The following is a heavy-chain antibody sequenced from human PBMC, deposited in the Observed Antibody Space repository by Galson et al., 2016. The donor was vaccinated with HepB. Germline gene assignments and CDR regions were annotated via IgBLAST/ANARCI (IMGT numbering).Heavy chain of an antibody. CDR3: ARGSSKFDWVLGYHYSYGMDV. V-gene: IGHV1-69*10. CDR2: IIPTLGLA. Sequence: SVKVSCKAHGDNSRRYAISWVRQAPGQGLEWMGGIIPTLGLANYAQKFQGRLTITADMSTTTAYMELRSLRPDDTAVYYCARGSSKFDWVLGYHYSYGMDVWGQGTAVTVFS. J-gene: IGHJ6*02. CDR1: GDNSRRYA. D-gene: IGHD3-9*01.